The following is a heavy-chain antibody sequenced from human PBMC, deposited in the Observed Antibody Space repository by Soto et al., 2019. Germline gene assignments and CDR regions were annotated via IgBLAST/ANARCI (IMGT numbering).Heavy chain of an antibody. J-gene: IGHJ4*02. V-gene: IGHV4-59*01. CDR2: IYYSGST. CDR3: ARASSSLWFGELFSKFPEPEYYFDY. D-gene: IGHD3-10*01. Sequence: SETLSLTCTVSGGSISSYYWSWIRQPPGKGLEWIGYIYYSGSTNYNPSLKSRVTISVDTSKNQFSLKLSSVTAADTAVYYCARASSSLWFGELFSKFPEPEYYFDYWGQGTLVTVSS. CDR1: GGSISSYY.